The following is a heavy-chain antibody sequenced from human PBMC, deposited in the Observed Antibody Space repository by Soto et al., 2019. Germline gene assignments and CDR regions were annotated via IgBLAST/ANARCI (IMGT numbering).Heavy chain of an antibody. CDR3: ARAYSSNYYNDYFDY. V-gene: IGHV1-18*01. J-gene: IGHJ4*02. CDR1: GYTFSSYG. D-gene: IGHD4-4*01. CDR2: SSGHSGVI. Sequence: QLLQSGGEVKEPGASVKVSCRASGYTFSSYGISWVRQAPGQGLEWMGWSSGHSGVIKSAQKFQDRVIMTTDTSTSKGYMELRSLRPDDTAVYYCARAYSSNYYNDYFDYWGQGTLVTVSS.